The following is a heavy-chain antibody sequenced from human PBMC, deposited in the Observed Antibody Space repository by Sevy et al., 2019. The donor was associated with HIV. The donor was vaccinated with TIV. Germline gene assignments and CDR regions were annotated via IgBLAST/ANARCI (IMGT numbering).Heavy chain of an antibody. J-gene: IGHJ4*02. CDR2: ISSSSSYI. D-gene: IGHD3-22*01. Sequence: GGSLRLSCAASGFTFSSYSMNWVRQAPGKGLEWVSSISSSSSYIYYADSVKGRFTISRDNAKNSLYLQMNSLRAEDTAVYYCARGGNYYDGGYFDYWGQETLVTVSS. V-gene: IGHV3-21*01. CDR1: GFTFSSYS. CDR3: ARGGNYYDGGYFDY.